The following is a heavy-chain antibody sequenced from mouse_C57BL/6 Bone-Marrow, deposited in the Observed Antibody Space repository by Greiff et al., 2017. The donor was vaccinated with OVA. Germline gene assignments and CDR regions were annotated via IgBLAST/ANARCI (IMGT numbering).Heavy chain of an antibody. CDR3: ARKRPTTVPYWYFDV. Sequence: VQLQQSGAELVKPGASVKLSCTASGFNIKDYYMHWVKQRPEQGLEWIGRIDPEDGETKYAPKFKGKATITADTSSNTAYLQLSSLTSEDTAVYSCARKRPTTVPYWYFDVWGTGTTVTVSS. CDR1: GFNIKDYY. V-gene: IGHV14-2*01. J-gene: IGHJ1*03. CDR2: IDPEDGET. D-gene: IGHD2-12*01.